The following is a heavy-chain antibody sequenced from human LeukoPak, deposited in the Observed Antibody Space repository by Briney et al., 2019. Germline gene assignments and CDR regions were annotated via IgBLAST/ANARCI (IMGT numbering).Heavy chain of an antibody. J-gene: IGHJ6*02. Sequence: PGGSLRLSCAASGFTLSSYAMSWVRQAPGKGLEWVSVISGDGGNTYYADSVKGRFTISRDNSRESLYLRMNSLRVDDTAFYYCAKDREYSSGWVNSYYGMDVWGQGTAVTVSS. D-gene: IGHD6-19*01. CDR1: GFTLSSYA. CDR3: AKDREYSSGWVNSYYGMDV. V-gene: IGHV3-43*02. CDR2: ISGDGGNT.